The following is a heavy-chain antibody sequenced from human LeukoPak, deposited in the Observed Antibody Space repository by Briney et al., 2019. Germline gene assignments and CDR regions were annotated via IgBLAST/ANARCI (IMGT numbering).Heavy chain of an antibody. CDR3: ARDGGASWYFDY. V-gene: IGHV1-69*06. CDR2: IIPLFGTT. CDR1: GGTFTTYA. D-gene: IGHD2-2*01. Sequence: SVKVSCKASGGTFTTYAINWVRQAPGQGLEWMGGIIPLFGTTKYAQNFQGRVTITADKSTRTAYMELSSLRSEDTAVYYCARDGGASWYFDYWGQGTQVTVSS. J-gene: IGHJ4*02.